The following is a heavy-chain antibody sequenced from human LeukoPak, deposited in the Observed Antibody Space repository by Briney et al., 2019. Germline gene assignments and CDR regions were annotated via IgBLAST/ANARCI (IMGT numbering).Heavy chain of an antibody. J-gene: IGHJ4*02. CDR3: ARDQTLTSTPGPDY. D-gene: IGHD2-8*02. CDR2: ITIDGSST. Sequence: PGGSLRHSCAASGFTFSKYWMHWVRQAPGKGLVWVSRITIDGSSTSYADSVKGRFTISRDNAKNTLYLQMNSLRAEDTAVYYCARDQTLTSTPGPDYWGQGTLVTVSS. CDR1: GFTFSKYW. V-gene: IGHV3-74*01.